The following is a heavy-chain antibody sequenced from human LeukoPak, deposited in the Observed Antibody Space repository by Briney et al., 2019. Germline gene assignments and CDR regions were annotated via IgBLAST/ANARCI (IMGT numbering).Heavy chain of an antibody. J-gene: IGHJ5*02. CDR3: ARVSVVAAINWFDP. CDR2: IYYSGST. D-gene: IGHD2-15*01. V-gene: IGHV4-59*13. CDR1: GGSISSYY. Sequence: PSETLSLTCTVSGGSISSYYWSWIRQPPGKGLEGIGYIYYSGSTNYNPSLKSRVTISVDTSKNQFSLKLSSVTAADTAVYYCARVSVVAAINWFDPWGQGTLVTVSS.